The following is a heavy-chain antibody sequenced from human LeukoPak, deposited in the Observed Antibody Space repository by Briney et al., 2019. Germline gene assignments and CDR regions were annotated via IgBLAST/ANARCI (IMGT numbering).Heavy chain of an antibody. CDR1: GYTFTSYG. V-gene: IGHV1-18*01. CDR3: AREGRITIFGVFSNDAFDV. D-gene: IGHD3-3*01. J-gene: IGHJ3*01. CDR2: ISAYNGNT. Sequence: ASVKVSCKASGYTFTSYGISWVRQAPGQGLEWMGWISAYNGNTNYAQKLQGRVTMTTDTSTSTAYMELRSLRSDDTGVYYCAREGRITIFGVFSNDAFDVWGQGTMVTVSS.